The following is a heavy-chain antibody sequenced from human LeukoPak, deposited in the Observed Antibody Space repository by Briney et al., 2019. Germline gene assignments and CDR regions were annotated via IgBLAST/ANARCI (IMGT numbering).Heavy chain of an antibody. D-gene: IGHD6-19*01. Sequence: GGSLRLTCVASGNYWMHWVRQAPGKGLEWVSQISGTGDNSDYADSVKGRFTISRDNSKRTLYLQLNNLRVEDTAIYYCAFPAHHWLVRGAFDIWGQGTVVTVSS. CDR1: GNYW. V-gene: IGHV3-23*01. CDR3: AFPAHHWLVRGAFDI. J-gene: IGHJ3*02. CDR2: ISGTGDNS.